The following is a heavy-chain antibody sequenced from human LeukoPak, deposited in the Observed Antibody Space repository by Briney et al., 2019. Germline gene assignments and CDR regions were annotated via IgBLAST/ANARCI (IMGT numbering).Heavy chain of an antibody. CDR2: ISAYNGNT. J-gene: IGHJ4*02. V-gene: IGHV1-18*01. CDR3: AKGGGSYYRYYFDY. CDR1: GGTFSSYA. Sequence: GASVKVSCKASGGTFSSYAISWVRQAPGQGLEWMGWISAYNGNTNYAQKLQGRVTMTTDTSTSTAYMELRSLRSDDTAVYYCAKGGGSYYRYYFDYWGQGTLVTVSS. D-gene: IGHD1-26*01.